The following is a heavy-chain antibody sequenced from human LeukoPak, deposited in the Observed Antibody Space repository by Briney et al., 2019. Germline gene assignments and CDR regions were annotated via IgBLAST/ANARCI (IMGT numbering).Heavy chain of an antibody. CDR2: IYYSGST. Sequence: SETLSLTCTVSGGSISSYYWSWIRQPPGKGLEWIGYIYYSGSTNYNPSLKSRVTTSVDTSKNQFSLKLSSVTAADTAVYYCARQTYGDYEAVRYFDLWGRGTLVTVSS. CDR3: ARQTYGDYEAVRYFDL. D-gene: IGHD4-17*01. CDR1: GGSISSYY. J-gene: IGHJ2*01. V-gene: IGHV4-59*08.